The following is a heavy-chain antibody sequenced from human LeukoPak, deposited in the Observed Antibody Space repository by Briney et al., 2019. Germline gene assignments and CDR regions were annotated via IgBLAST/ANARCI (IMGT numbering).Heavy chain of an antibody. Sequence: PGGSLRLSCAASGFTFSDYYMSWIRQAPGKGLEWVSYISSSGTTIYYADSVKGRFTISRDNAKNSPYLQMNSLRAEDTAVYYCARSGRRYRSPDDAFDIWGQGTMVTVSS. CDR3: ARSGRRYRSPDDAFDI. D-gene: IGHD1-1*01. J-gene: IGHJ3*02. V-gene: IGHV3-11*04. CDR2: ISSSGTTI. CDR1: GFTFSDYY.